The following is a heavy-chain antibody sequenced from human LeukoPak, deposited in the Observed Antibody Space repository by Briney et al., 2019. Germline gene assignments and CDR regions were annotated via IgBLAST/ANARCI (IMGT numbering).Heavy chain of an antibody. CDR1: GFTFSSYG. Sequence: GGSLRLSCAASGFTFSSYGMDWVRQAPGKGLEWVAFIRNDGSNKYYADSVKGRFTISRDNSKNTLYLQMNSLRAEDTAVYYCAKTYYYDSSGYYFHFYYYMDVWGKGTTVTISS. CDR3: AKTYYYDSSGYYFHFYYYMDV. D-gene: IGHD3-22*01. CDR2: IRNDGSNK. J-gene: IGHJ6*03. V-gene: IGHV3-30*02.